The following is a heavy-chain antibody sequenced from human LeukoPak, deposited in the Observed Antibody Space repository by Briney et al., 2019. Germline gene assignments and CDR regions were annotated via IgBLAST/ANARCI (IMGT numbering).Heavy chain of an antibody. CDR2: ISSSSSYI. J-gene: IGHJ4*02. CDR1: GFTFSSYS. Sequence: PGGSLRLSCAASGFTFSSYSMNWVRQAPGKGLEWVSSISSSSSYIYYADSVKGRFTISRDNAKNSLYLQMNSLRAEDTAVYYCVRGVLRLGELSRFYFDYWGQGTLVTVSS. V-gene: IGHV3-21*01. CDR3: VRGVLRLGELSRFYFDY. D-gene: IGHD3-16*02.